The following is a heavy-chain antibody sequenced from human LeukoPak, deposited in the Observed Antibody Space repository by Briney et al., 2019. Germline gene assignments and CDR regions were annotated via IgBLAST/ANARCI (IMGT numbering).Heavy chain of an antibody. CDR2: IYYSGST. J-gene: IGHJ6*02. CDR3: AREGTRYSGPNYYYYYGMDV. CDR1: GGSISSYY. Sequence: SETLSLTCTVSGGSISSYYWSWIRQPPGKGLEWIGYIYYSGSTNYNPSLKSRVTISVDTSKNQFSLKLSSVTAADTAVYYCAREGTRYSGPNYYYYYGMDVWGQGTTVTVSS. V-gene: IGHV4-59*01. D-gene: IGHD5-12*01.